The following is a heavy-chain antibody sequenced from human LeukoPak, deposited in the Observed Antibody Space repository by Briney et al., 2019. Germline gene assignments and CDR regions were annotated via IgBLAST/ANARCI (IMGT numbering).Heavy chain of an antibody. J-gene: IGHJ4*02. CDR3: AKSITIFGVVIPGFRY. V-gene: IGHV3-30*02. Sequence: PGGSLRLSCAASGFTFSSYGMHWVRQAPGKGLEWMAFIRYDGSNKYYADSVKGRFTISRDNSKNTLYLQMNSLRAEDTAVYYCAKSITIFGVVIPGFRYWGQGTLVTVSS. CDR1: GFTFSSYG. D-gene: IGHD3-3*01. CDR2: IRYDGSNK.